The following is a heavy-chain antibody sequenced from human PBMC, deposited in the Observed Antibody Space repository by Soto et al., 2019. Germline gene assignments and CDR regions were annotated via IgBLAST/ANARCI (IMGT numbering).Heavy chain of an antibody. Sequence: SLKVSCNASGGTFSSYAISWVRQAPGQGLGWMGGIIPIFGTANYAQKIQARVTITAHESTSTAYMELSSLRSEDTAVYYCARDRAAIVVVPAARLNLHYYGMDVWGQGTTVTVSS. J-gene: IGHJ6*02. CDR2: IIPIFGTA. CDR1: GGTFSSYA. D-gene: IGHD2-2*01. V-gene: IGHV1-69*13. CDR3: ARDRAAIVVVPAARLNLHYYGMDV.